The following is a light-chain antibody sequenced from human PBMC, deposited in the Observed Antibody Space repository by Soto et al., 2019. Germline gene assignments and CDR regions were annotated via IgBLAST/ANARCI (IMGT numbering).Light chain of an antibody. Sequence: QSALTQPASVSGSPGQSITISSTGTRSDIGAYNFVSWYQQHPGEVPKLILYDDNVRPAGVSNRFSGSKSGNTASLTISGLQAEDEADYYCTAWTTSTTMIFGGGTKVTVL. CDR1: RSDIGAYNF. CDR3: TAWTTSTTMI. J-gene: IGLJ2*01. V-gene: IGLV2-14*03. CDR2: DDN.